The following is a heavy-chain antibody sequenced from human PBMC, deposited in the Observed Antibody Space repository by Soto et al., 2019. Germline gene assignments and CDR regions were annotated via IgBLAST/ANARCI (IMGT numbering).Heavy chain of an antibody. Sequence: QVQLQESGPGLVKPSQTLSLTCTVSGGSISSGGYYWSWIRQHPGKGLEWIGYIYYSGSTYYNPSLKSRVTISVDTSKNQFSLKLSSVTAADTAVYYWAREPVVPAAITPPPFMDVWGQGTTVTVSS. CDR3: AREPVVPAAITPPPFMDV. D-gene: IGHD2-2*01. CDR2: IYYSGST. J-gene: IGHJ6*02. CDR1: GGSISSGGYY. V-gene: IGHV4-31*03.